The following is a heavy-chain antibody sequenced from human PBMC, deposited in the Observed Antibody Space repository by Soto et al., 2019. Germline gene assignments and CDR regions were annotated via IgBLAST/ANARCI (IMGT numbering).Heavy chain of an antibody. CDR1: GFTLCDYA. J-gene: IGHJ4*02. D-gene: IGHD3-3*01. CDR2: IRSKAYGGTT. Sequence: GSLRLSCAACGFTLCDYAMSWFRNAPGKGLEWVGFIRSKAYGGTTEYAASVKGRFTISRDDSKSIDYLQMNSLKTEDTAVYYCTRDRGNYDFWSGYYSDYWQQGTLVTVSS. V-gene: IGHV3-49*03. CDR3: TRDRGNYDFWSGYYSDY.